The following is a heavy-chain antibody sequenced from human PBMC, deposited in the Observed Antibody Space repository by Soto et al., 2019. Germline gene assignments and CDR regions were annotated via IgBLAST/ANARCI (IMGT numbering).Heavy chain of an antibody. J-gene: IGHJ6*02. CDR3: ARDTARAMVRIYYGMAV. CDR2: IWYDGSNK. D-gene: IGHD3-10*01. CDR1: GFTFSSYG. Sequence: QVQLVESGGGVVQPGRSLRLSCAASGFTFSSYGMHWVRQAPGKGLEWVAVIWYDGSNKYYADSVKGRFTISRDNSKNTLYLQMTSLRPEHTAVYYCARDTARAMVRIYYGMAVWGQGTTVTVSS. V-gene: IGHV3-33*01.